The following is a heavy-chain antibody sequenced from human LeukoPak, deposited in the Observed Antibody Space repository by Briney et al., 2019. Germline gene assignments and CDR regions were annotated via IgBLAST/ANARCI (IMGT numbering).Heavy chain of an antibody. CDR2: ISGSGGST. J-gene: IGHJ4*02. Sequence: GGSPRLSCAASGFTFSSYAMSWVRQAPGKGLEWVSAISGSGGSTYYADSVKGRFTISRDNSKNTLYLQMNSLRAEDTAVYYCAKDGVHYCSSTSCYISYWGQGTLVTVSS. CDR1: GFTFSSYA. CDR3: AKDGVHYCSSTSCYISY. D-gene: IGHD2-2*02. V-gene: IGHV3-23*01.